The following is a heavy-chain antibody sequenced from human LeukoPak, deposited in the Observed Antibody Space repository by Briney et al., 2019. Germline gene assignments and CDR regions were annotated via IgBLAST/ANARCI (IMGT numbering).Heavy chain of an antibody. CDR1: GGSFSGYY. J-gene: IGHJ4*02. CDR3: ARGGEGNVIDY. Sequence: PSETLSLTCAVYGGSFSGYYWSWIRQPPGKGLEWIGEINHSGSTNYNPSLKSRVTISVDTSKNQFSLKLSSVTAADTAVYYCARGGEGNVIDYWGQGTLVTVSS. CDR2: INHSGST. D-gene: IGHD3-16*01. V-gene: IGHV4-34*01.